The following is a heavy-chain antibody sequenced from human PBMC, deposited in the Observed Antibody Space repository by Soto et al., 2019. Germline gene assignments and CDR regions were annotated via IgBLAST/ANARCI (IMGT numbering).Heavy chain of an antibody. CDR3: ARVGVGTRLDAFEI. V-gene: IGHV1-18*04. CDR2: ISGYNGNT. J-gene: IGHJ3*02. Sequence: QVQLVQSGVEVNKPGAAVEVSCKTSGYTFINHGISWVRQAPGQGLEWMGWISGYNGNTKYAQRFQGRVTLTTDTSTRTAYMELRSLRSDDAAVYYCARVGVGTRLDAFEIWGQGTVVTVSS. D-gene: IGHD1-26*01. CDR1: GYTFINHG.